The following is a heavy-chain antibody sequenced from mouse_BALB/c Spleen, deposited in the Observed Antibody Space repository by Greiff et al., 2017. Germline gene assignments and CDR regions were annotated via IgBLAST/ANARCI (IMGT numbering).Heavy chain of an antibody. J-gene: IGHJ4*01. CDR2: INPSTGYT. Sequence: QVQLQQSGAELAKPGASVKMSCKASGYTFTSYWMHWVQQRPGKGLEWIGYINPSTGYTEYNQKFKDMATLTADEAYNTVYMQLSSLTTEDAAVYYCSRSLLQVRDYAMDYWGQGPSVTDSS. V-gene: IGHV1-7*01. D-gene: IGHD2-14*01. CDR1: GYTFTSYW. CDR3: SRSLLQVRDYAMDY.